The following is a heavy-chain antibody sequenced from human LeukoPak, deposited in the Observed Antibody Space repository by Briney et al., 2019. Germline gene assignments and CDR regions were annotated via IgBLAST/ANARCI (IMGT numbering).Heavy chain of an antibody. J-gene: IGHJ4*02. CDR2: VYYSGSV. Sequence: SETLSLTCTVSGGSVSSGSYYWSWIRQPPGKGLEWIGYVYYSGSVNYNPSLKSRVTISVDTSKRQFSLTLSSVTAADTAVYYCARGYYYFDYWGQGTLVTVSS. V-gene: IGHV4-61*01. CDR1: GGSVSSGSYY. CDR3: ARGYYYFDY. D-gene: IGHD2-21*01.